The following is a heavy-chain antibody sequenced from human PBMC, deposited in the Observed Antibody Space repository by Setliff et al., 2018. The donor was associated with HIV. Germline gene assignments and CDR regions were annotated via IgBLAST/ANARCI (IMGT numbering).Heavy chain of an antibody. CDR1: GASMRDYY. CDR2: IFHTGSA. D-gene: IGHD3-3*01. Sequence: SETLSLTCTVSGASMRDYYWTWIRQSPGKGLEWIGHIFHTGSATYYPSLRSRLTMSIDTSSGQFSLRLTSVTAADAAVYYCARQVSIPGVAVTPLDYWGQGSLVTV. J-gene: IGHJ4*02. V-gene: IGHV4-59*08. CDR3: ARQVSIPGVAVTPLDY.